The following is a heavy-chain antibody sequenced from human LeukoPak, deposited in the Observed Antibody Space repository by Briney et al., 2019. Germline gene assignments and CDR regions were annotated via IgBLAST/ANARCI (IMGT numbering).Heavy chain of an antibody. CDR3: ARTFSRLQYGENWFDP. CDR2: ISAYNGNT. Sequence: GASVKVSCKASGYTFTSYGISWVRQAPGQGLEWMGWISAYNGNTNYAQKLQGRVTMTTDTSTSTAYMELRSLRPDDTAVYYCARTFSRLQYGENWFDPWGQGTLVTVSS. V-gene: IGHV1-18*01. J-gene: IGHJ5*02. CDR1: GYTFTSYG. D-gene: IGHD4-11*01.